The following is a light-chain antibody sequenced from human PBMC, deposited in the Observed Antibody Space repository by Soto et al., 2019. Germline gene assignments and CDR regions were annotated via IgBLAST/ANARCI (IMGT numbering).Light chain of an antibody. J-gene: IGLJ3*02. Sequence: QSVLTQPPSASGTPGQRVSLSCSGGRSNIGSNLVSWYQQLPGTAPKLLLYFNDQRPSGVPDRFSGSKSGTSASLAVSELQSEDEADYFCASWDDSLKGVLFGGGTKVTVL. CDR2: FND. CDR3: ASWDDSLKGVL. CDR1: RSNIGSNL. V-gene: IGLV1-44*01.